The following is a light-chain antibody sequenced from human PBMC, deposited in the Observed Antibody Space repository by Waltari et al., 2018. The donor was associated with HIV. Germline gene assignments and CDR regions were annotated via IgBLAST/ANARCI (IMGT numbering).Light chain of an antibody. CDR3: GTWDSNLSAWV. V-gene: IGLV1-51*02. J-gene: IGLJ3*02. CDR1: TSNIGAHY. Sequence: QSVFTQPPSVSAAPGPMVTFPCSGSTSNIGAHYVSWYRQLPVTAPKLLIYENNKRPSGIPDRFSGSKSGTSATLGITGLQTGDEADYYCGTWDSNLSAWVFGGGTKLTVL. CDR2: ENN.